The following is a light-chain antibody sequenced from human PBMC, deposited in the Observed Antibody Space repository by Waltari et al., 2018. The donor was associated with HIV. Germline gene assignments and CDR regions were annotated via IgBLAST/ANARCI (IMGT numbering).Light chain of an antibody. CDR1: ALPDQF. V-gene: IGLV3-25*03. J-gene: IGLJ2*01. CDR2: KDN. CDR3: QSADSSGALGV. Sequence: YELTQPTSVSVSPGQTARITCSGDALPDQFAHWYQQRPGQAPILLIFKDNKRPAGIPERFSGSSSGTTVTLTISGVQAEDEADYYCQSADSSGALGVFGGGTKLTVL.